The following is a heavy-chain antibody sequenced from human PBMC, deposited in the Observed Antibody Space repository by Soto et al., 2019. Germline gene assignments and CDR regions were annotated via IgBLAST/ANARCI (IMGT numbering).Heavy chain of an antibody. CDR3: ARYYDFWSGGWFDP. V-gene: IGHV1-18*01. CDR2: ISAYNGNT. D-gene: IGHD3-3*01. CDR1: GYTFTTYG. J-gene: IGHJ5*02. Sequence: ASVKVSCKASGYTFTTYGISWVRQAPGQGLEWMGWISAYNGNTNYAQKLQGRVTMTTDTSTSTAYMELRSLRSDDTAVYYCARYYDFWSGGWFDPWGQGTLVTVSS.